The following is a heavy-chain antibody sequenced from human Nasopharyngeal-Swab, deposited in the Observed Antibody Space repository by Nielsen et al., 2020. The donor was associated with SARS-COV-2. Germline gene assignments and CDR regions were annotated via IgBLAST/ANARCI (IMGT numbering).Heavy chain of an antibody. CDR1: GSSFTSYW. CDR3: ARRGYDYVWGSYRPESWFDP. J-gene: IGHJ5*02. Sequence: GESLKISCKGSGSSFTSYWIGWVRQMPGKGLEWMGIIYPGDSDTRYSPSFQGQVTISADKSISTAYLQWSSLKASDTAMYYCARRGYDYVWGSYRPESWFDPWGQGTLVTVSS. CDR2: IYPGDSDT. V-gene: IGHV5-51*01. D-gene: IGHD3-16*02.